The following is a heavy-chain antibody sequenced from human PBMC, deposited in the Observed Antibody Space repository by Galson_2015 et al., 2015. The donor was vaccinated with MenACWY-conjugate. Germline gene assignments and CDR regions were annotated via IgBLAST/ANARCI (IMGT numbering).Heavy chain of an antibody. CDR2: IYPGDSDT. CDR1: GYRFTSYW. Sequence: QSGAEVKKPGESLRISCKASGYRFTSYWISWVRQMPGKGLEWMGIIYPGDSDTRYTPSFQGHVTISADKSINTAYLQWGSLEASDTAMYYCARQGFGSSSLDYWGQGTLVTVSS. CDR3: ARQGFGSSSLDY. D-gene: IGHD6-6*01. V-gene: IGHV5-51*01. J-gene: IGHJ4*02.